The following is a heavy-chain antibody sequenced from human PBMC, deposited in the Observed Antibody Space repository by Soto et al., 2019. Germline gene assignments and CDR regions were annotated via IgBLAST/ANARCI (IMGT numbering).Heavy chain of an antibody. CDR3: ARGIYSWRWFDP. Sequence: PSETLSLTCTVSGGSITNYDWNWIRQPAGKGMEWIGRIFTSGTTYYNPSLQSRLTMSVDTSRSQFSLKLSSVTAADTAVYYCARGIYSWRWFDPWGQGTLVTVSS. V-gene: IGHV4-4*07. CDR1: GGSITNYD. J-gene: IGHJ5*02. CDR2: IFTSGTT. D-gene: IGHD2-21*01.